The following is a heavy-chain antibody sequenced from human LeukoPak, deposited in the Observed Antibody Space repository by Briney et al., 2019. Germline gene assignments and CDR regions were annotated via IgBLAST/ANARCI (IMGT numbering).Heavy chain of an antibody. CDR3: ASATDEDDYGDYPMRY. CDR2: IKQDGSEK. Sequence: GGSLRLSCAASGFTFSSYWMSWVRQAPGKGLEWVANIKQDGSEKYYVDSVKGRFTISRDNAKNSLYLQMNSLRAEDTAVYYCASATDEDDYGDYPMRYWGQGTLVTVSS. J-gene: IGHJ4*02. V-gene: IGHV3-7*03. CDR1: GFTFSSYW. D-gene: IGHD4-17*01.